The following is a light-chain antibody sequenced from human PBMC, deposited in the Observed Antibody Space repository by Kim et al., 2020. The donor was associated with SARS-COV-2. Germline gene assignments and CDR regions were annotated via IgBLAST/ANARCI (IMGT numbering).Light chain of an antibody. CDR1: QSITKA. CDR2: KAS. CDR3: QQYGSDSYT. Sequence: VGDRVTITCGASQSITKAVAWYQQKPGTAPNLLIYKASSLSSGVPSRFSGSRSGTEFSLTNCSLQPDDFANYCCQQYGSDSYTFGQGTKLEI. J-gene: IGKJ2*01. V-gene: IGKV1-5*03.